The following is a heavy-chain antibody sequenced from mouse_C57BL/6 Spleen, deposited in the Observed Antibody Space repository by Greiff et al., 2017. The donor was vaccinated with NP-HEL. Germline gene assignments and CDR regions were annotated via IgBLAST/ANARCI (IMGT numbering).Heavy chain of an antibody. CDR2: ISSGGDYI. J-gene: IGHJ3*01. CDR1: GFTFSSYA. CDR3: TRGYDGYPFAY. V-gene: IGHV5-9-1*02. Sequence: EVMLVESGEGLVKPGGSLKLSCAASGFTFSSYAMSWVRQTPEKRLEWVAYISSGGDYIYYADTVKGRFTISRDNARNTLYLQMSSVKSEDTAMYYCTRGYDGYPFAYWGQGTLVTVSA. D-gene: IGHD2-3*01.